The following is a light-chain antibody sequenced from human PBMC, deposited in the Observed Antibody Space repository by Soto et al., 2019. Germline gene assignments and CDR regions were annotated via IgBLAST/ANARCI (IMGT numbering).Light chain of an antibody. CDR3: QQVNGYPRDIT. V-gene: IGKV1-5*01. CDR2: DVS. CDR1: QSVSRW. Sequence: DIQLTQSPSTLSASIGDRVTISCRANQSVSRWLAWYQQKPGKAPELLLFDVSRRETGVPARFSGSGSGTDFTLTISSLQPEDFATYYCQQVNGYPRDITFGGGTRVEI. J-gene: IGKJ4*01.